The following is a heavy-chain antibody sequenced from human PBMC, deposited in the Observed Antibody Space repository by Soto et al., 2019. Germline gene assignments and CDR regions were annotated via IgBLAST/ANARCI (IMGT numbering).Heavy chain of an antibody. J-gene: IGHJ6*02. CDR3: ARNPLGYSGGYYYYCMGI. Sequence: SVKVSCKASGGTFSNHAISWVRQAPGQRPAWLGGIVHIFGTPNYAQKFQDRVMLTAVDSRGTGYRELRSLRPEATAIYYCARNPLGYSGGYYYYCMGIWGQGTMVAVSS. D-gene: IGHD1-26*01. CDR2: IVHIFGTP. V-gene: IGHV1-69*13. CDR1: GGTFSNHA.